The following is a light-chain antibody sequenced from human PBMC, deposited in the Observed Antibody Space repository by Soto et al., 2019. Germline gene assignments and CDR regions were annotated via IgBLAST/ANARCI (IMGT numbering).Light chain of an antibody. CDR1: QGISSY. J-gene: IGKJ3*01. Sequence: AIRMTQSPSSFSASTGDRVTITCRASQGISSYLAWYQQKPGKAPKLLIYAASTLQSGVPSRFSGSGSGTEFTLTVRCLQSEDFATYYCQQYYSYPYTFGPGTTVDIK. CDR2: AAS. CDR3: QQYYSYPYT. V-gene: IGKV1-8*01.